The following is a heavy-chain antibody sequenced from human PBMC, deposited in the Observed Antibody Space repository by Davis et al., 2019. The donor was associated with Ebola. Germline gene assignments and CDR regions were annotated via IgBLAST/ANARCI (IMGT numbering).Heavy chain of an antibody. V-gene: IGHV3-21*01. CDR2: ISSSSSYI. J-gene: IGHJ6*02. Sequence: GGSLRLSCAASGFTFSSYSMNWVRQAPGKGLEWVSSISSSSSYIYYADSVKGRFTISRDNAKNSLYLQMNSLRAEDTAVYYCARDSGRNYSPGYYGMDVWGQGTTVTVSS. D-gene: IGHD1-7*01. CDR1: GFTFSSYS. CDR3: ARDSGRNYSPGYYGMDV.